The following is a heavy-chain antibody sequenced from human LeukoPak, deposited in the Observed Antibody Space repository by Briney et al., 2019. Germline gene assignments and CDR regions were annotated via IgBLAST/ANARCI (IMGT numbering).Heavy chain of an antibody. CDR1: GFTFTHYY. D-gene: IGHD2-2*01. CDR3: ASRGGYCSSTSCLYEGWFDP. J-gene: IGHJ5*02. Sequence: ASVKVSCKASGFTFTHYYIHWVRQAPGQGLEWMGIINPSGRGTNYAQKFQGRVTITADESTSTAYMELSSLRSEDTAVYYCASRGGYCSSTSCLYEGWFDPWGQGTLVTVSS. CDR2: INPSGRGT. V-gene: IGHV1-46*01.